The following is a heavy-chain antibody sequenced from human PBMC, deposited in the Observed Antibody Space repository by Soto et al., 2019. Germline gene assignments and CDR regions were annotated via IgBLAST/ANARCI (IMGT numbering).Heavy chain of an antibody. CDR3: AKDNYGDYEIGNDH. CDR2: ISGSGGST. CDR1: VFPFSGYS. D-gene: IGHD4-17*01. J-gene: IGHJ4*02. V-gene: IGHV3-23*01. Sequence: GVSLRLAFTASVFPFSGYSLSWVLQAPGKGLEWVSAISGSGGSTYYADSVKGRFTISRDHSKNTLYLQMNSLRAEDTAVYYCAKDNYGDYEIGNDHWAQGPLVPVSS.